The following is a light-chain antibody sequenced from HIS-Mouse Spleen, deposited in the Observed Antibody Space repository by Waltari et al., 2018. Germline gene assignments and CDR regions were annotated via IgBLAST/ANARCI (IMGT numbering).Light chain of an antibody. CDR2: AAS. CDR1: QSISSY. V-gene: IGKV1-39*01. Sequence: DIQMTQSPSSLSASVGDRVTITCRASQSISSYLNWYQQKPGKAPKLLIYAASSLQSGVPSRFSGSESGTDFTLTISSLQPEDFATYYCQQSYGTPPWTFGQGTKVEIK. CDR3: QQSYGTPPWT. J-gene: IGKJ1*01.